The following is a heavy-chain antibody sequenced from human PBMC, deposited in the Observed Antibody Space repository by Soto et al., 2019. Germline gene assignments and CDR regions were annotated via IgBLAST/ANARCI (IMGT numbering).Heavy chain of an antibody. J-gene: IGHJ3*02. V-gene: IGHV1-24*01. D-gene: IGHD2-2*01. CDR3: ATGSSCCYPYAFDI. CDR2: FDPEDGET. CDR1: GYTLTELS. Sequence: ASVKVSCKVSGYTLTELSMHWVRQAPGKGLEWMGGFDPEDGETIYAQKFQGRVTMTEDTSTDTAYMELSSLRSEDTAVYYCATGSSCCYPYAFDIWGQGTMVTLSS.